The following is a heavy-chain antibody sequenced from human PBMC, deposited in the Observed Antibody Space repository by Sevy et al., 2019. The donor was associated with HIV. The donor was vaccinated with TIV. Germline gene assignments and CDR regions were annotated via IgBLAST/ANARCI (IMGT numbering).Heavy chain of an antibody. J-gene: IGHJ5*02. CDR2: VNPSGGST. V-gene: IGHV1-46*01. Sequence: ASVKDSCKASGYTFTSYYMYWVRQAPGQGLEWMGIVNPSGGSTSYAQKFQGRVTMTRDTSTSTVYMELSRLRSEDTAVYYCARGSGGRSGWFDPWGQGTLVTVSS. CDR1: GYTFTSYY. D-gene: IGHD2-15*01. CDR3: ARGSGGRSGWFDP.